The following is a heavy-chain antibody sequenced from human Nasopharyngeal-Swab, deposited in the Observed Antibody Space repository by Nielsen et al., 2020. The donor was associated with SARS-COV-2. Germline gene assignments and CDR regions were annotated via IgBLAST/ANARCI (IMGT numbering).Heavy chain of an antibody. J-gene: IGHJ4*02. CDR2: ISGSGGST. Sequence: GSLKISCAASGFTFSSYAMSWVRQAPGKGLEWVSAISGSGGSTYYADSVKGRFTISRDNSKNTLYLQMNSLRAEDTAVYYCAKDVGSGQQLALYYFDYWGQGTLVTVSS. D-gene: IGHD6-13*01. V-gene: IGHV3-23*01. CDR3: AKDVGSGQQLALYYFDY. CDR1: GFTFSSYA.